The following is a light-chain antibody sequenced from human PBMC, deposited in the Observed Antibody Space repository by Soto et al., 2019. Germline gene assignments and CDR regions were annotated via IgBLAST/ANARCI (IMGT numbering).Light chain of an antibody. CDR2: LNSDGSH. CDR1: SGHSSYA. V-gene: IGLV4-69*01. CDR3: QTWGTGILV. Sequence: QPVLTQSPSASASLGASVKLTCTLSSGHSSYAIAWHQQQPGKGPRYLMKLNSDGSHSKGDGIPDRFSGSSSGAERYLTISSLQSEDEADYYCQTWGTGILVFGGGTKVTVL. J-gene: IGLJ2*01.